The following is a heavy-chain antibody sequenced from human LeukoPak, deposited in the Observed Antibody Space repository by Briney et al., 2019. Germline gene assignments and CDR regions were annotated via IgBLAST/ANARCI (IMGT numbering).Heavy chain of an antibody. J-gene: IGHJ3*01. Sequence: GGSLRLSCAASGFTFSTYAMSWVRQAPGKGLEWVSAISGSRGSTYYADSVKGRFTISRDNSKNTLYLQMNSLRAEDTAVYYCEKDSPYHWNGGAPHWGQGTMVTVSS. CDR3: EKDSPYHWNGGAPH. CDR2: ISGSRGST. CDR1: GFTFSTYA. V-gene: IGHV3-23*01. D-gene: IGHD1-1*01.